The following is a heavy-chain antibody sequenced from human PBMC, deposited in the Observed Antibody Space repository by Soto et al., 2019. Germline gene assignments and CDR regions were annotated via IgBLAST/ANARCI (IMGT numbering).Heavy chain of an antibody. V-gene: IGHV1-2*04. D-gene: IGHD3-22*01. Sequence: QVQLVQSGAEVKKPGASVKVSCKASGYTFTGYYMHWVRQAPGQGLEWMGWINPNSGGTNYAQKFQGWVPMTRDTSISTAYMELSRLRSDDTAVYYCARVGDYYDSSGYQRGRNSYFDYWGQGTLVTVSS. CDR3: ARVGDYYDSSGYQRGRNSYFDY. CDR2: INPNSGGT. CDR1: GYTFTGYY. J-gene: IGHJ4*02.